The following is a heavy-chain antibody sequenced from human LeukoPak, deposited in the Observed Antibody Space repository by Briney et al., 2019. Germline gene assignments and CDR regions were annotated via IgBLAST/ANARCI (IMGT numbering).Heavy chain of an antibody. V-gene: IGHV1-46*01. Sequence: ASVKVSCKASGYTFTTYYMHWVRQAPGQGLEWMGIINPSSCSTSYAQKFQGRVTMTSDTFTSTVYMALSSLRSEDTAIYYCARVLGAHRYGSIDHWGQGILVTVSS. J-gene: IGHJ4*02. D-gene: IGHD5-18*01. CDR1: GYTFTTYY. CDR3: ARVLGAHRYGSIDH. CDR2: INPSSCST.